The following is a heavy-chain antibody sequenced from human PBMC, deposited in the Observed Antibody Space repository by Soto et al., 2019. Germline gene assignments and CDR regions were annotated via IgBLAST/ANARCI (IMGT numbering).Heavy chain of an antibody. J-gene: IGHJ6*02. CDR2: ISAYNGNP. CDR1: GYTFTSYG. V-gene: IGHV1-18*04. Sequence: ASVKVSCQASGYTFTSYGISWVREAPGQGIEWMGWISAYNGNPHYAQKQQGRITMTTETSTRTAYMEMRSLRSDDTVEYYCARDWQQLAVSYGMDVWGQGTTVTGSS. D-gene: IGHD6-13*01. CDR3: ARDWQQLAVSYGMDV.